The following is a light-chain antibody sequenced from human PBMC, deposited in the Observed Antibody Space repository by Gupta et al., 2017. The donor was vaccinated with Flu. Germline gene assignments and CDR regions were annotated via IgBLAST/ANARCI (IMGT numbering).Light chain of an antibody. CDR1: QSLLHSNGYNY. J-gene: IGKJ2*01. V-gene: IGKV2-28*01. CDR3: MQALQTPPT. CDR2: LGS. Sequence: DLVMTPSPLSLPVTPGEPASISCRSSQSLLHSNGYNYLDWYLQKPGQSPQLLIYLGSNRASGVPDRFSGSGSGTDFTLKISRDQAEDVGVYYCMQALQTPPTFGQGTKLEIK.